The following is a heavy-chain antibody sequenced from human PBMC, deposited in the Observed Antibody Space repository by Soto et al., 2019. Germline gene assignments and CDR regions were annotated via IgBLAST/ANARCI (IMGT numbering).Heavy chain of an antibody. J-gene: IGHJ4*02. Sequence: SETLSLTCAVYGASFSGNYWSWIRQTPGKRLEWIGHINYSGRVTYNPSLESRTTISGDTSRNHLSLNLTSVTAADTAVYYCASSYGSGSGVFDYWGQGTSVTVSS. CDR2: INYSGRV. D-gene: IGHD3-10*01. CDR1: GASFSGNY. V-gene: IGHV4-34*01. CDR3: ASSYGSGSGVFDY.